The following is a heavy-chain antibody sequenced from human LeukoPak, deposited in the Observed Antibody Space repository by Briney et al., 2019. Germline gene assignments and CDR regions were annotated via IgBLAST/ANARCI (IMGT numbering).Heavy chain of an antibody. D-gene: IGHD2-2*01. CDR2: ISYDGSNK. Sequence: PGRSLRLSCAASGFTFSSYGMHWVRQAPGKGLEWVAVISYDGSNKYYADSVKGRFTISRGNSKNALDLQMNSLRAEDTAVYYCAKAGRYCSSTSCPFDYWGQGTLVTVCS. V-gene: IGHV3-30*18. CDR3: AKAGRYCSSTSCPFDY. J-gene: IGHJ4*02. CDR1: GFTFSSYG.